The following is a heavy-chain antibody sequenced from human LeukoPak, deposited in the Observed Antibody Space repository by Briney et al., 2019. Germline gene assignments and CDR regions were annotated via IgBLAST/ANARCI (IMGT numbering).Heavy chain of an antibody. V-gene: IGHV4-34*01. D-gene: IGHD6-19*01. J-gene: IGHJ4*02. CDR1: GGSFSGYY. Sequence: SETLSLTCAVYGGSFSGYYWSGIRQPPGKGLEWIGEINHSGSTNYNPSLKSRVTISVDTSKNQFALKLSSGTAADTAVYYCARGGLKAVAGVFDYWGQGTLVTVSS. CDR2: INHSGST. CDR3: ARGGLKAVAGVFDY.